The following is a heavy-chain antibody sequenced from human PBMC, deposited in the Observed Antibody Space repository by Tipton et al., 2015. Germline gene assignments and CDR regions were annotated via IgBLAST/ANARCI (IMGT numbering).Heavy chain of an antibody. D-gene: IGHD2-15*01. CDR2: TYHSGST. CDR3: ARCHCYGGNCPREYCNWFDP. V-gene: IGHV4-30-4*01. Sequence: TLSLTCTVTGDSISSGYYLWSWIRQTPGKGLECIGYTYHSGSTYYHPSLRSRATISVDTSKNHFSLRLSSATAADTAVYYCARCHCYGGNCPREYCNWFDPWGQGTLVTVSS. J-gene: IGHJ5*02. CDR1: GDSISSGYYL.